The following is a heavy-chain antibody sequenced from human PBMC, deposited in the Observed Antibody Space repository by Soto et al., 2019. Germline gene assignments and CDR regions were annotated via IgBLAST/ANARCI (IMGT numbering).Heavy chain of an antibody. Sequence: QVQLQESGPGLVKPSETLSLTCTVSGGSINNFYWTWIRQSPGKGLEWIANIYYSGSPNYNPSLESRVTISVDTSKNQFSLKLTSVTAADTAVYYCARGYGGDYFWFDPWGQGTQVTVSS. D-gene: IGHD2-21*02. J-gene: IGHJ5*02. CDR2: IYYSGSP. CDR3: ARGYGGDYFWFDP. V-gene: IGHV4-59*01. CDR1: GGSINNFY.